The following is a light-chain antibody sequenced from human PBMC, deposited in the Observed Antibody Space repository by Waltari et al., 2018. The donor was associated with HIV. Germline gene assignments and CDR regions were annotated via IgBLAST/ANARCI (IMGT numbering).Light chain of an antibody. CDR1: SSNIAAGYD. CDR3: QSYDSNLSGATV. CDR2: GNS. Sequence: QSVLTQPPSVSGAPAQRVTISCPGRSSNIAAGYDVHLYQQLPGTAPKVLIYGNSNRPSGVPDRFSGSKSGTSASLAITGLQAEDEADYYCQSYDSNLSGATVFGTGTKVTVL. V-gene: IGLV1-40*01. J-gene: IGLJ1*01.